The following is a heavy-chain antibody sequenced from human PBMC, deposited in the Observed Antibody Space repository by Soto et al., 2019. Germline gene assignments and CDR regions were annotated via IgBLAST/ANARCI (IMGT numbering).Heavy chain of an antibody. CDR1: GGTFRNHV. D-gene: IGHD3-10*01. V-gene: IGHV1-69*01. J-gene: IGHJ4*02. CDR2: IIPIIGTP. Sequence: QVQLVQSGAEVKKPGSSVKVSCKASGGTFRNHVFNWVRQAPGQGLEWMGGIIPIIGTPNYAQKFQGRVTITADASENTVYLEVSSLRSQDTAVYYCARDLEFRDGNISHLDYWGQGTLVTVSS. CDR3: ARDLEFRDGNISHLDY.